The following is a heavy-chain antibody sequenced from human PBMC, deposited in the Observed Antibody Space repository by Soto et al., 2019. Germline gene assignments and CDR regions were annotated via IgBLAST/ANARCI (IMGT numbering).Heavy chain of an antibody. D-gene: IGHD2-2*01. CDR1: GGSISSGGYY. V-gene: IGHV4-31*03. Sequence: SETLSLTCTVSGGSISSGGYYWSWIRQHPGKGLEWIGYIYYSGSTSYNPSLKSRVTISVDTSKNQFSLQLSSVTAADTAVYYCARVLGYCSSTSCFLEPRPGRENWFDPWGQGTLVTVS. CDR3: ARVLGYCSSTSCFLEPRPGRENWFDP. CDR2: IYYSGST. J-gene: IGHJ5*02.